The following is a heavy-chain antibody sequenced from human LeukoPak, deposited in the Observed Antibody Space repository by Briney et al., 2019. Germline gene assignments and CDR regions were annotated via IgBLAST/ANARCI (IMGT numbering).Heavy chain of an antibody. D-gene: IGHD2-21*02. CDR3: ATVRGCGGDCYYIDY. CDR1: GFTFRSYG. V-gene: IGHV3-33*01. CDR2: IWYDGSNK. J-gene: IGHJ4*02. Sequence: GGSLRLSCAASGFTFRSYGMHWVRQAPGKGLEWVATIWYDGSNKYYADSVKGRITISRDNSKNTLYLQMNSLRAEDTAVYYCATVRGCGGDCYYIDYWGQGTLVTVSS.